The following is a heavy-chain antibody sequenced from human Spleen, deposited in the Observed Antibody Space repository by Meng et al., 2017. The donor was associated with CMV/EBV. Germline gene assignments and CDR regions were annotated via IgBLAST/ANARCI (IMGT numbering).Heavy chain of an antibody. CDR3: AREWIQLGYFDY. J-gene: IGHJ4*02. CDR1: GFTVSSNY. Sequence: LSCADSGFTVSSNYMNWVRQAPGKGLEWVSVIYRGDSTYYADSVKGRFTISRDNSKNTLYLQMNSLRAEDTAVYYCAREWIQLGYFDYWGQGTLVTVSS. D-gene: IGHD5-18*01. V-gene: IGHV3-53*01. CDR2: IYRGDST.